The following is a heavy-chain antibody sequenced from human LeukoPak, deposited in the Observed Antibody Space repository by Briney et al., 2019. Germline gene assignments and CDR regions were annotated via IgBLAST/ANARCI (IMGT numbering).Heavy chain of an antibody. CDR2: ISYDGSDE. Sequence: GGSLRLSCAASGFTFSSYGMHWVRQAPGKGLEWVAHISYDGSDEYYADSVKGRFAISRDNSRNTVYLQMNSLRAEDTAVFYCAKGQYYYGSGSYYLYGMDVWGQGTTVTVSS. CDR3: AKGQYYYGSGSYYLYGMDV. D-gene: IGHD3-10*01. CDR1: GFTFSSYG. J-gene: IGHJ6*02. V-gene: IGHV3-30*18.